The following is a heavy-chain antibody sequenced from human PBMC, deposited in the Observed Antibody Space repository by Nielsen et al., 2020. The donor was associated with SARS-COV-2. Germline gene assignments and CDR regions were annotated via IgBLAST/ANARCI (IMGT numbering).Heavy chain of an antibody. V-gene: IGHV4-59*13. D-gene: IGHD6-19*01. CDR3: ARGRDEGLAL. J-gene: IGHJ4*02. CDR1: GGAISSYY. Sequence: SETLSLTCTASGGAISSYYWTWIRQPPAKGLKWIAYIYDSGNTNYNPSLKSRVTISVDTSRNQFSLKLTSVTAADAAVYYCARGRDEGLALWGQGTLVTVSS. CDR2: IYDSGNT.